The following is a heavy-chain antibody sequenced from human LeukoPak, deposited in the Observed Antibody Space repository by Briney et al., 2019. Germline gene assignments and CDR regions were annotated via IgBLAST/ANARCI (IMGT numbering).Heavy chain of an antibody. CDR3: ARVAKERVGGVYYFDY. CDR2: IGTAGDT. V-gene: IGHV3-13*01. CDR1: GFTFSDYD. D-gene: IGHD1-1*01. Sequence: GGSLRLSCAASGFTFSDYDMHWVRQATGKGLEWVSAIGTAGDTCYTGSVKGRFTISRENGKNSLYLQMNSLRAGDTAVYYCARVAKERVGGVYYFDYWGQGTLVTVSS. J-gene: IGHJ4*02.